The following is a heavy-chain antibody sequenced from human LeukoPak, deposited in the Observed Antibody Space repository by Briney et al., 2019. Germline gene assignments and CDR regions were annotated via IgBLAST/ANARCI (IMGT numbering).Heavy chain of an antibody. V-gene: IGHV1-46*03. Sequence: ASVKVSCKASGYTFTSYYMHWVRQAPGQGLEWMGIINPSGGSTSYAQKFQGRVTMTRDTSTSTVYMELSSLRSEDMAVYYCARGGYDFWSGYWVYYFDYWGQGTLVTIPS. CDR2: INPSGGST. D-gene: IGHD3-3*01. CDR1: GYTFTSYY. CDR3: ARGGYDFWSGYWVYYFDY. J-gene: IGHJ4*02.